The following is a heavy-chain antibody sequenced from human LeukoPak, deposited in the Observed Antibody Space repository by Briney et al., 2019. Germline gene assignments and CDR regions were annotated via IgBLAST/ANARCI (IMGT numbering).Heavy chain of an antibody. CDR3: ATGPKGLRFLEWLHTFDY. J-gene: IGHJ4*02. Sequence: ASVKVSCKVSGYTLTELSMHWVRQAPGKGLEWMGGFDPEDGETIYAQKFQGRVTMTEDTSTDTAYMELSSLRSEDTAVYYCATGPKGLRFLEWLHTFDYWGQGTLVTVSS. V-gene: IGHV1-24*01. CDR1: GYTLTELS. CDR2: FDPEDGET. D-gene: IGHD3-3*01.